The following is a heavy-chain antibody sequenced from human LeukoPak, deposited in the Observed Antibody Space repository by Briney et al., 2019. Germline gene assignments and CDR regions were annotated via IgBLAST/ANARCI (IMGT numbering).Heavy chain of an antibody. J-gene: IGHJ2*01. Sequence: GGSLRLSCAASGFTFSSSAMHWVRQAPGKGLEYVSSISGNGGRTYYANSVKGRFTISRDNSKNTVFLQMGSLRTGDMAVYYCARGEPDCAGDCPYWYLDLWGRGTLVTVSS. D-gene: IGHD2-21*02. CDR1: GFTFSSSA. V-gene: IGHV3-64*01. CDR2: ISGNGGRT. CDR3: ARGEPDCAGDCPYWYLDL.